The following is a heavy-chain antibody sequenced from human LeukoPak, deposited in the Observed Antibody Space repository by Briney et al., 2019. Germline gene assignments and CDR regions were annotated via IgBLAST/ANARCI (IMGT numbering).Heavy chain of an antibody. CDR2: IRYDGSNK. D-gene: IGHD6-13*01. V-gene: IGHV3-30*02. CDR3: ARGSLFSGYTSSWYFDY. Sequence: GGYLRLSCAASGFTFSSYGMHWVRQAPGKGLEWVAFIRYDGSNKYYADSVKGRFTISRDNAKNSLYLQMNSLRVEDTAVYYCARGSLFSGYTSSWYFDYWGPGSLVTVSS. J-gene: IGHJ4*02. CDR1: GFTFSSYG.